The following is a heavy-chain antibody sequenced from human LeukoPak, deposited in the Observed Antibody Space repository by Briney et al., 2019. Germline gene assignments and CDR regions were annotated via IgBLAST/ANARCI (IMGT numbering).Heavy chain of an antibody. CDR2: ISWNSGSI. Sequence: QPGGSLRLSCAASGFTFDDYAMHWVRQAPGKGLEWVSGISWNSGSIGYADSVKGRFTISRDNAKNSLYLQMNSLRAEDTALYYCAKDMEWELVSADFDYWGQGTLVTVSS. CDR1: GFTFDDYA. V-gene: IGHV3-9*01. CDR3: AKDMEWELVSADFDY. D-gene: IGHD1-26*01. J-gene: IGHJ4*02.